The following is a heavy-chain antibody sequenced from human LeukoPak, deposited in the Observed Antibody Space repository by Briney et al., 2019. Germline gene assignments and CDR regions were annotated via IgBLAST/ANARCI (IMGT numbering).Heavy chain of an antibody. CDR1: GYTFTSYD. V-gene: IGHV1-8*01. CDR2: MNPNSGNT. Sequence: ASVKVSCKASGYTFTSYDINWVRQATGQGLEWMGWMNPNSGNTGYAQKFQGRVTMTRNTSISTAYMELSGLRSEDTAVYYCAREMKYCSGGSCYSGAFGYWGQGTLVTVSS. J-gene: IGHJ4*02. CDR3: AREMKYCSGGSCYSGAFGY. D-gene: IGHD2-15*01.